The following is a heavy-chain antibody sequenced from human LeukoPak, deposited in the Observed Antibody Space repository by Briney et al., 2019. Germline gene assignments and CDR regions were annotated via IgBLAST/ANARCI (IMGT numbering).Heavy chain of an antibody. Sequence: GGSLRLSCAASGFTFSSHWMHWVRQGPGKGLLWVSRISSDASSTNYAESVKGRLTISRDNSKNTLYLQMNSLRAEDTAVFYCAAGGDYPHFDYWGQGTLVTVSS. V-gene: IGHV3-74*01. J-gene: IGHJ4*02. CDR3: AAGGDYPHFDY. CDR2: ISSDASST. CDR1: GFTFSSHW. D-gene: IGHD4-17*01.